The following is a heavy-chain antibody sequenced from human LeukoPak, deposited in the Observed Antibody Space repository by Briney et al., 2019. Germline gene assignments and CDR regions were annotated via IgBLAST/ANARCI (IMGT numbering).Heavy chain of an antibody. V-gene: IGHV1-2*02. D-gene: IGHD5-18*01. Sequence: GASVTVSCKASVYSFTDYYIHWVRQAPGQGRERMGWINPNSGGTNYARKFEGRFTMTRDTSIRTAYMELSGLRSDDTAFYFCARPVRGYSYGLAGDYWGQGTLITVSS. CDR2: INPNSGGT. J-gene: IGHJ4*02. CDR1: VYSFTDYY. CDR3: ARPVRGYSYGLAGDY.